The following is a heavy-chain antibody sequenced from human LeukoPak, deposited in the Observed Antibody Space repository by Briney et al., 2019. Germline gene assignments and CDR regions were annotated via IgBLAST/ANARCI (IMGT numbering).Heavy chain of an antibody. CDR2: IYYSGST. Sequence: SETLSLTCTVSGASVSGSAYYWGWIRQPPGKGLEWIGNIYYSGSTYYNASLETRVTISIDTSKNQFSQKLNSVTAADTAMYYCAKSGGYGLIDYWGQGTLVTVSS. CDR1: GASVSGSAYY. CDR3: AKSGGYGLIDY. J-gene: IGHJ4*02. V-gene: IGHV4-39*01. D-gene: IGHD1-26*01.